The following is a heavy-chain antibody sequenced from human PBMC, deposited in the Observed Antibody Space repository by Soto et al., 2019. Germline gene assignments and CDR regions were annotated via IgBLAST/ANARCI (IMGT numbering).Heavy chain of an antibody. CDR3: ARSCGDCWYYYYYYGMDV. D-gene: IGHD2-21*02. V-gene: IGHV3-30-3*01. Sequence: GGSLRLSCAASGFTFSSYAMHWVRQAPGKGLEWVAVISYDGSNKYYADSVKGRFTISRDNSKNTLYLQMNSLRAEDTAVYYCARSCGDCWYYYYYYGMDVWGQGTTVTVSS. CDR2: ISYDGSNK. J-gene: IGHJ6*02. CDR1: GFTFSSYA.